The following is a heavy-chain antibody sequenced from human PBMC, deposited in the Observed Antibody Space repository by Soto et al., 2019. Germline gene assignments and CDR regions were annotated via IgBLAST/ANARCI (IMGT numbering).Heavy chain of an antibody. D-gene: IGHD1-1*01. J-gene: IGHJ4*02. Sequence: QVQLQQWGAGLVMPSETLSLSCAVYGQSFSGHSWAWIRQPPGKGLEWIGEINESGSTYYNPSLKSRVTISTDTSKNQFSLKLSSVSAADTAAYFCARGSGIVALPGELEDVNYDYWGQGTLVNVSS. CDR2: INESGST. V-gene: IGHV4-34*01. CDR1: GQSFSGHS. CDR3: ARGSGIVALPGELEDVNYDY.